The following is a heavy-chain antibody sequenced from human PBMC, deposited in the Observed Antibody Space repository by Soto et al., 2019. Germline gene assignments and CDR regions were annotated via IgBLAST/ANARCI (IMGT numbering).Heavy chain of an antibody. Sequence: QVQLVQSGAEVKKPGSSVKVSCKASGGTFSSYTISWVRQAPGQGLEWMGRIIPILGIANYAQKFQGRVTIXAEKTTSTAYMELSSLRSEDTAVYYCASFTSMGMDVWGQGTTVTVSS. D-gene: IGHD3-3*01. CDR3: ASFTSMGMDV. V-gene: IGHV1-69*02. J-gene: IGHJ6*02. CDR1: GGTFSSYT. CDR2: IIPILGIA.